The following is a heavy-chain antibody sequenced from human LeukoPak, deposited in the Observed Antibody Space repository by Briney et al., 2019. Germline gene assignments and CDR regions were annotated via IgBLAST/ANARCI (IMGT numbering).Heavy chain of an antibody. V-gene: IGHV3-15*01. J-gene: IGHJ4*02. D-gene: IGHD3-10*01. CDR2: IKSKTDGGTI. Sequence: GGSLRLSCAASGFTFINAWMTWVRQAPGKGLEWVGRIKSKTDGGTIDYAAPVKGRFTISRDDSKNMLYLQMNSLKTEDTAVYYCTTDLLVRGLMVDKLDYWGQGTLVTVSS. CDR3: TTDLLVRGLMVDKLDY. CDR1: GFTFINAW.